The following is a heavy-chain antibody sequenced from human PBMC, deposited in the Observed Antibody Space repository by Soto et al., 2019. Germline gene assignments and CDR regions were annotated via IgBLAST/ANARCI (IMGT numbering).Heavy chain of an antibody. D-gene: IGHD1-26*01. V-gene: IGHV4-31*01. CDR2: IYYSGST. CDR3: EGIYSGSPGGTLRY. J-gene: IGHJ4*02. Sequence: QVQLQESGPGLVKPSQTLSLTCTVSGGSISSGGYYWSWIRQHPGKGLEWIGYIYYSGSTYYNPSLESLVTISVDTSKNQFSLKLSSVTAAETAVYYCEGIYSGSPGGTLRYWGQGTLVTVSS. CDR1: GGSISSGGYY.